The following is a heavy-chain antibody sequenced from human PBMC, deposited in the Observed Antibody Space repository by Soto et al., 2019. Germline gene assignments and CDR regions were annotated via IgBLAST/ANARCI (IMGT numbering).Heavy chain of an antibody. J-gene: IGHJ4*02. Sequence: EVQLLESGGGLVQPGGSLRLSCAASGFTFSSYAMSWVRQAPGKGLEWVSAISGSGGSTYYADSVKARFPISRDNSKNTLYLQMNSLRAEDTAVYYCAKDVTSYYDYSWGSYRHNYWGQGTLVTVSS. CDR2: ISGSGGST. CDR1: GFTFSSYA. D-gene: IGHD3-16*02. V-gene: IGHV3-23*01. CDR3: AKDVTSYYDYSWGSYRHNY.